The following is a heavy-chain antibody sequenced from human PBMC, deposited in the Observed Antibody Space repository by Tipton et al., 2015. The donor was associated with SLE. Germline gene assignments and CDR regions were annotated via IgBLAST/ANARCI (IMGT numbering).Heavy chain of an antibody. Sequence: TLSLTCTVSGGSISSSSYYWGWIRQPPGKGLEWIGSIYYRGSTYYNPSLKSRVTISVDTSKNQFSLKLSSVTAADTAVYYCAREADSGSYRPIDYWGQGTLVTVSS. D-gene: IGHD1-26*01. V-gene: IGHV4-39*07. CDR3: AREADSGSYRPIDY. J-gene: IGHJ4*02. CDR2: IYYRGST. CDR1: GGSISSSSYY.